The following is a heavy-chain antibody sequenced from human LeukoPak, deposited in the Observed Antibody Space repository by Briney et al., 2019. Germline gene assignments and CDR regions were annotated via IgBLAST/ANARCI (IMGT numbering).Heavy chain of an antibody. CDR3: ASTPGIAAAGGGY. D-gene: IGHD6-13*01. J-gene: IGHJ4*02. V-gene: IGHV3-20*04. CDR1: GFTFDDYG. Sequence: GGSLRLSCAASGFTFDDYGMSWVRQAPGKGLEWVSGINWNGGSTGYADSVKGRFTISRDNAKNSLYLQMNSLRAEDTAVYYCASTPGIAAAGGGYWGQGTLVTVSS. CDR2: INWNGGST.